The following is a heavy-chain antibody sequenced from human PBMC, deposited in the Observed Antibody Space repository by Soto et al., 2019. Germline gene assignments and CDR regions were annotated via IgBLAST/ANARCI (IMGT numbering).Heavy chain of an antibody. Sequence: QLQLQESGSGLVKPSQTLSLTCAVSGGSISSGGYSWSWIRQPPGKGLEWIGYIYHSGSTYYNPAPKSRVAVSVDRSKNQFSLKLSSVTAADTAVYYCAAGGGLPRYYWGQGTLVTVSS. CDR2: IYHSGST. J-gene: IGHJ4*02. CDR1: GGSISSGGYS. V-gene: IGHV4-30-2*01. CDR3: AAGGGLPRYY. D-gene: IGHD5-12*01.